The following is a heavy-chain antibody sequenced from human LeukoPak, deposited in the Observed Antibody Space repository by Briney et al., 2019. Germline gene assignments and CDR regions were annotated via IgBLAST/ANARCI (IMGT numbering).Heavy chain of an antibody. CDR1: GYTFTSYY. CDR3: ARESQVNWFDP. CDR2: IIPIFGTA. J-gene: IGHJ5*02. Sequence: GASVKVSCKASGYTFTSYYMHWVRQAPGQGLEWMGGIIPIFGTANYAQKFQGRVTITADESTSTAYMELSSLRSEDTAVYYCARESQVNWFDPWGQGTLVTVSS. V-gene: IGHV1-69*13.